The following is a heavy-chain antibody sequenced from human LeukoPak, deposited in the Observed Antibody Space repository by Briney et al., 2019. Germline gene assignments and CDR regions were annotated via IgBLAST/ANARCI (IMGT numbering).Heavy chain of an antibody. D-gene: IGHD3-22*01. CDR1: GGSVSSSGYY. CDR2: IYYSGST. CDR3: ARRGSSGYYQTIVVFER. V-gene: IGHV4-39*01. Sequence: SETLSLTCTVSGGSVSSSGYYWGWIRQPPGKGLEWIGSIYYSGSTYYNPSLKSRVTISVDTSKNQFSLKLTSVTAADTAVYYCARRGSSGYYQTIVVFERWGQGTLVTVSS. J-gene: IGHJ4*02.